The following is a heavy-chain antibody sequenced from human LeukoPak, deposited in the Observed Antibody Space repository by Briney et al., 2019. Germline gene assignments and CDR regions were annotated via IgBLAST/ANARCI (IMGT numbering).Heavy chain of an antibody. V-gene: IGHV3-33*01. CDR1: GFSFSSYG. J-gene: IGHJ4*02. D-gene: IGHD2/OR15-2a*01. CDR2: IWYDGSNK. Sequence: GGSLRLSCAASGFSFSSYGMHWVGQAPGKGLEWVAVIWYDGSNKYYADSVKGRLIISRDNSKNTLYLQMNSLRAEDTAVYYCGRDYFGSVDYWGQGTLVTVSS. CDR3: GRDYFGSVDY.